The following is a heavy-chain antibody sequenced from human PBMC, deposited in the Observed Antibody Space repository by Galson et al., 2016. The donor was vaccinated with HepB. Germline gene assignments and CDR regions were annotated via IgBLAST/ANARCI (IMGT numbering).Heavy chain of an antibody. CDR3: ARKSDTSGQGDY. J-gene: IGHJ4*02. V-gene: IGHV3-66*01. CDR2: IYSGSSS. Sequence: SLRLSCAASGFSVGSNYMTWVRQAPGKGLEWVSFIYSGSSSHYADAVKGRFTISRDSSKNTLYLQMDSLRAEDTAVYYCARKSDTSGQGDYWGQGTLVTVSS. CDR1: GFSVGSNY. D-gene: IGHD3-22*01.